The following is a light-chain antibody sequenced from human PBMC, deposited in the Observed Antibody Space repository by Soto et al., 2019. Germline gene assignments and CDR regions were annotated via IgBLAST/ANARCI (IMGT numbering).Light chain of an antibody. V-gene: IGKV3-15*01. J-gene: IGKJ4*01. Sequence: EIVMTQSPATLSVSPGDRATISCRASHSVNTNLAWYQQKPGQSPRLLIYGASIRATGIPARFSGSGAGTEFTLTISSPPSEDSAIYYCQQCVSWPPLTFGGGTKVEI. CDR1: HSVNTN. CDR3: QQCVSWPPLT. CDR2: GAS.